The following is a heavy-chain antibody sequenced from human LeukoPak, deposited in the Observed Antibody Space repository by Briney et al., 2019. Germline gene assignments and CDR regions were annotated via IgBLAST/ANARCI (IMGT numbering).Heavy chain of an antibody. CDR3: ARDSDNLTGSKSHFDY. CDR1: GFTFSSYS. J-gene: IGHJ4*02. CDR2: IGTSSSYI. Sequence: GGSLRLSCAASGFTFSSYSMNWVRQAPGKGLEWVSCIGTSSSYIYYADSVKGRFTISRDNAKNSLYLQMNSLRPEDAAVYYCARDSDNLTGSKSHFDYWGQGTLVTVSS. D-gene: IGHD3-9*01. V-gene: IGHV3-21*01.